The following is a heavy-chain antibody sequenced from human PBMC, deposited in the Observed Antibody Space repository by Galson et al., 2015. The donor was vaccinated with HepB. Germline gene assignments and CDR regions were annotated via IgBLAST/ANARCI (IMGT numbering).Heavy chain of an antibody. Sequence: SVKVSCKASGYTFTSYAMHWVRQAPGRRLEWMGWINAGNGNTKYSQKFQGRVTITRDTSASTAYMELSSLRSEDTAVYYCARGYSSGWYTPQNAFDIWGQGTMVTVSS. CDR2: INAGNGNT. J-gene: IGHJ3*02. CDR3: ARGYSSGWYTPQNAFDI. D-gene: IGHD6-19*01. V-gene: IGHV1-3*01. CDR1: GYTFTSYA.